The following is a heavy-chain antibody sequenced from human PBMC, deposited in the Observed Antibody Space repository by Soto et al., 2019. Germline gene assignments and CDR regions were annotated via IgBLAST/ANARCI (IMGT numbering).Heavy chain of an antibody. CDR3: ARRRPTGYYNY. J-gene: IGHJ4*02. Sequence: QVQLVESGGDLVKPGGSLRLSCAASGFPFSDYYMSWIRQAPGKGLEWVSSIGSSSSYTNYADSLKGRVTISRDNAKNSLYLQMNSLRAEDTAVYYCARRRPTGYYNYWGQGTLVTVSA. CDR1: GFPFSDYY. CDR2: IGSSSSYT. V-gene: IGHV3-11*05. D-gene: IGHD3-9*01.